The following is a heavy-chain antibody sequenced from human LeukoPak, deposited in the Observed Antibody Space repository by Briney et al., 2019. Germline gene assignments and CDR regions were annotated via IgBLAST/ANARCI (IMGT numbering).Heavy chain of an antibody. Sequence: GASVKVSCKASGYTFTSYGISWVRQAPGQGLEWMGWINPNSGGTNYAQKLQGRVTMTTDTSTSTVYMELRSLRSDDTAVYYCARDYSGYDGFDYWGQGTLVTVSS. J-gene: IGHJ4*02. CDR3: ARDYSGYDGFDY. CDR1: GYTFTSYG. V-gene: IGHV1-18*01. D-gene: IGHD5-12*01. CDR2: INPNSGGT.